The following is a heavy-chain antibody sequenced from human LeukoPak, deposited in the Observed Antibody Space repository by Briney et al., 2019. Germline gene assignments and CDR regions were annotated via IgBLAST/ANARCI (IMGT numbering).Heavy chain of an antibody. CDR2: IYYSGST. D-gene: IGHD3-3*01. CDR3: ARGTYDFWSGFNFDY. CDR1: GGSISSSSYY. V-gene: IGHV4-39*01. J-gene: IGHJ4*02. Sequence: SETLSLTCTVSGGSISSSSYYWGWIRQPPGKGLEWIGSIYYSGSTYYNPSLKSRVTISVDTSKKQFSLKLSSVTAADTAVYYCARGTYDFWSGFNFDYWGQGTLVTVSS.